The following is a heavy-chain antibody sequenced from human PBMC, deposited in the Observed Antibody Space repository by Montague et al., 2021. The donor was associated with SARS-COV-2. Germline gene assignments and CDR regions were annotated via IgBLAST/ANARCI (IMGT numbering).Heavy chain of an antibody. D-gene: IGHD6-19*01. CDR3: ASAIAVADTHYYYYGMDV. Sequence: TLSLTCTVSGGSISAGYYWTWVRQIPGKGLEWIGYIYYSGSTYYNPSLKSRVIMSIDTSKHQFFLKVSSVTAADTATYFCASAIAVADTHYYYYGMDVGGQGTTVTVSS. CDR2: IYYSGST. CDR1: GGSISAGYY. J-gene: IGHJ6*02. V-gene: IGHV4-31*03.